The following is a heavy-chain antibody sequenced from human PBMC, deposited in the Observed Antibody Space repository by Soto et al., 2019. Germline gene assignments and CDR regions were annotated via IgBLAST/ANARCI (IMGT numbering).Heavy chain of an antibody. CDR2: IIPIFGTA. V-gene: IGHV1-69*01. CDR3: AKEDRDDDSGLYSSTDWFDA. CDR1: GGTFDIFS. Sequence: QVQLVQSGAEVKKPGSSVKVSCKASGGTFDIFSISWVRQAPGQRREWMGGIIPIFGTAEYSHKFQGRVTITADESMSTCDMELSSLRFEDTAVYYCAKEDRDDDSGLYSSTDWFDAWGQGTLVTVSS. J-gene: IGHJ5*02. D-gene: IGHD6-19*01.